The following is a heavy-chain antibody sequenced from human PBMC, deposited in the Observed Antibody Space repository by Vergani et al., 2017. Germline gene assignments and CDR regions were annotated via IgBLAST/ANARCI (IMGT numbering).Heavy chain of an antibody. Sequence: QVQLVQSGAEVKKPGSSVKVSCKASGGTFSSYAISWVRQAPGQGLEWMGGIIPIFGTANYAQKFQGRVTITADKSTSTAYMELSSLRSEDTAVYYCARLGDYYGSGSYQGYFDYWGQGTLVTVSS. J-gene: IGHJ4*02. CDR2: IIPIFGTA. V-gene: IGHV1-69*14. CDR3: ARLGDYYGSGSYQGYFDY. CDR1: GGTFSSYA. D-gene: IGHD3-10*01.